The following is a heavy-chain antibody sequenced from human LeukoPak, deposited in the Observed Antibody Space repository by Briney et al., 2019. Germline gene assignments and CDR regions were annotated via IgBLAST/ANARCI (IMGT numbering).Heavy chain of an antibody. J-gene: IGHJ6*03. CDR1: GGTFSSYA. V-gene: IGHV1-69*06. D-gene: IGHD6-13*01. CDR2: IIPIFGTA. CDR3: ARGLRIAAAGTIGYYYYYMDV. Sequence: SVKVSCKASGGTFSSYAISWVRQAPGQGLEWMGGIIPIFGTANYAQKFQGRVTITADKSTSTAYMELSSLRSEDTAVYYCARGLRIAAAGTIGYYYYYMDVWGKGTTVTVSS.